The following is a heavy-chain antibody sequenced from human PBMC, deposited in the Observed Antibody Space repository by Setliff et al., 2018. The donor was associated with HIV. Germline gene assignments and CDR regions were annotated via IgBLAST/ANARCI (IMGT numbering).Heavy chain of an antibody. CDR3: TSQGQNTFNI. J-gene: IGHJ3*02. CDR1: GFNLSPYT. V-gene: IGHV3-21*06. Sequence: LRLSCAASGFNLSPYTLTWVRQVPGKGLEWVSSISANSIHVYYADSLKGRFTISRDNARNSLYLQMNSLRVEDTAMYYCTSQGQNTFNIWGQGTMVTVSS. CDR2: ISANSIHV.